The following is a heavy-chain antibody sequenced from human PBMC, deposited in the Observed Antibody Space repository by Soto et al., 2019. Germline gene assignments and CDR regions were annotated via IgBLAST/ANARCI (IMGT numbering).Heavy chain of an antibody. V-gene: IGHV4-59*01. Sequence: SETLSLTCTVSGGSISSYYWSWIRQPPGKGLEWIGYIYYSGSTNYNPPLKSRVTISVDTSKNQFSLKLSSVTAADTAVYYCAKDYDFWSASVNPYFDSWGLGTLVTVSS. D-gene: IGHD3-3*01. CDR3: AKDYDFWSASVNPYFDS. CDR1: GGSISSYY. CDR2: IYYSGST. J-gene: IGHJ4*02.